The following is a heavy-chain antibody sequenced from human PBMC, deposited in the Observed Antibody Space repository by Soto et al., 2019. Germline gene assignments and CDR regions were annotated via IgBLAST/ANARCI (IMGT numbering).Heavy chain of an antibody. Sequence: SGFTFANDAMTWVGRAPGNGLEWVSAISDSGATTYYADSVEGRFPITTDYSKNTLFLNMRTLRTDDTAVYYCAKDPRGCIRGYFDYWGQGTLVTVPS. V-gene: IGHV3-23*01. CDR1: GFTFANDA. CDR3: AKDPRGCIRGYFDY. CDR2: ISDSGATT. J-gene: IGHJ4*02. D-gene: IGHD2-15*01.